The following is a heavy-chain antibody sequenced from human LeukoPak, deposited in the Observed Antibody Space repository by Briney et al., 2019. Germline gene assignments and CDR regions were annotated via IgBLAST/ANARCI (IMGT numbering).Heavy chain of an antibody. Sequence: GGSLRLSCAASGFTFSSYSMNWVRQAPGKGLEWVSSISSSSSYMYYADSVKGRFTISRDNAKNSLYLQMNSLRAEDTAVYYCARDEAEYSSACWGQGTLVTVSS. J-gene: IGHJ4*02. D-gene: IGHD6-6*01. V-gene: IGHV3-21*01. CDR1: GFTFSSYS. CDR3: ARDEAEYSSAC. CDR2: ISSSSSYM.